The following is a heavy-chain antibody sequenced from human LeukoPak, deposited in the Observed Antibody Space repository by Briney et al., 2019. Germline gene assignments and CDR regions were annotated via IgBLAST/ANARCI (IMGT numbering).Heavy chain of an antibody. CDR1: GITFGNNW. Sequence: GGSLRLSCAASGITFGNNWMHWVRQGPGKGRVWISRINSDGGGAIYADSVKGRFTVSRDNAKNTLYLQMNSLRAEDTAVYYCARDVPHNWFDTWGQGTLVTVSS. CDR2: INSDGGGA. J-gene: IGHJ5*02. CDR3: ARDVPHNWFDT. V-gene: IGHV3-74*01.